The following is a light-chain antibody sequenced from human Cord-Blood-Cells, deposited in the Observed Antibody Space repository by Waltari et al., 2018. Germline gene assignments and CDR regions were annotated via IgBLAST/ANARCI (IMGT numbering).Light chain of an antibody. J-gene: IGLJ3*02. CDR1: SSDVAGYNY. Sequence: QSALTQPASVSGSPGQSITIPCTGTSSDVAGYNYVSCYHQHPGKAPTLMIYDVSNRPSGVSNRFSGSKSGNTASLTISGLQAEDEADYYCSSYTSSSTLWVFGGGTKLTVL. CDR3: SSYTSSSTLWV. CDR2: DVS. V-gene: IGLV2-14*01.